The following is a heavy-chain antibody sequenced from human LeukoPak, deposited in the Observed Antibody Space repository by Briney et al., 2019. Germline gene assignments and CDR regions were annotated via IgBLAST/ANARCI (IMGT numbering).Heavy chain of an antibody. CDR2: IYYSGST. J-gene: IGHJ4*02. D-gene: IGHD6-13*01. V-gene: IGHV4-30-4*01. CDR3: ARDAKAAGIDYVDY. CDR1: GGSISSGDYY. Sequence: PSETLSLTCSVSGGSISSGDYYWSWIRQPPGKGLEWIGYIYYSGSTYYNPSLKSRVIISVDTSKNQFSLRLTSVTAADTAVYYCARDAKAAGIDYVDYWGQGTLVTVSS.